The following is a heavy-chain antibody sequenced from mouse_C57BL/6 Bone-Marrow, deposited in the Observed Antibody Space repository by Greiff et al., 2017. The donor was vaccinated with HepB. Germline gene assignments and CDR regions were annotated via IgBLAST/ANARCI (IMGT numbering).Heavy chain of an antibody. D-gene: IGHD1-1*01. CDR3: ARLYYYV. V-gene: IGHV1-69*01. CDR1: GYTFTSYW. CDR2: IDPSDSYT. J-gene: IGHJ1*03. Sequence: VQLQQPGAELVMPGASVKLSCKASGYTFTSYWMHWVKQRPGQGLEWIGEIDPSDSYTNYNQKFKGKSTLTVDKSSSTAYMQLSSLTSEDSAVYYCARLYYYVWGTGTTVTVSS.